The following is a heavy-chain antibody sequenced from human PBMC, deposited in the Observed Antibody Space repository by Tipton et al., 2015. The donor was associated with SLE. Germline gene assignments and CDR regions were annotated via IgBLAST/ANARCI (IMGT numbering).Heavy chain of an antibody. CDR2: VYHTGST. J-gene: IGHJ3*02. CDR3: ARDQGPQGAAFDI. D-gene: IGHD4/OR15-4a*01. CDR1: GGSIHSVGHS. Sequence: TLSLTCTVSGGSIHSVGHSWSWIRRPPGKGLELVGYVYHTGSTYYNPTLMRRVSISVDRSKNQFSLRLSSVSAADTAAYYCARDQGPQGAAFDIWGQGTMVTVSS. V-gene: IGHV4-30-2*01.